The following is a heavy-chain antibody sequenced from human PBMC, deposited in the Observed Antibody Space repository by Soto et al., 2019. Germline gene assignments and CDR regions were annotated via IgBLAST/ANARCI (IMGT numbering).Heavy chain of an antibody. D-gene: IGHD3-22*01. V-gene: IGHV4-30-4*01. CDR3: ARYRYSDSLREYYFDY. CDR2: LYYTGST. Sequence: PSETLSLTCTVSGGSINSGDYYWSWIRQPPGKGLEWVGNLYYTGSTYYNPSLKSRLTISVDTSKKQFSLMVTSVTAADTAVYYCARYRYSDSLREYYFDYWGRGTPVTVSS. CDR1: GGSINSGDYY. J-gene: IGHJ4*02.